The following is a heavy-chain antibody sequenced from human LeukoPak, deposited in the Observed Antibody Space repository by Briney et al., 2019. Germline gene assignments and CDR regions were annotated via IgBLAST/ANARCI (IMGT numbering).Heavy chain of an antibody. CDR2: IYYSGST. J-gene: IGHJ4*02. D-gene: IGHD6-13*01. CDR1: GGSISSYY. V-gene: IGHV4-59*01. Sequence: SETLSLTCTVSGGSISSYYWSWIRQPPGKGLDGIGYIYYSGSTNYNPSLKSRVTISVDTSKNQFSLKLSSVTAADTAVYYCASAFCDSSSWSFDYWGQGTLVTVSS. CDR3: ASAFCDSSSWSFDY.